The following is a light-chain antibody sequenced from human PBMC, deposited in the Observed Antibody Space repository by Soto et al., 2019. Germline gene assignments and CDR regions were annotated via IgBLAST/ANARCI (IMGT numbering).Light chain of an antibody. CDR3: QHYNTYPLT. CDR2: KAS. CDR1: QSISSW. J-gene: IGKJ4*01. V-gene: IGKV1-5*03. Sequence: DIQMTQSPSTLSASVGDRVTITCRASQSISSWLAWYQHKPGKAPNLLIYKASSLESGVPSRFSGSGSGTEFTLTISSLQPDDFATYYCQHYNTYPLTFGGGTKVAIK.